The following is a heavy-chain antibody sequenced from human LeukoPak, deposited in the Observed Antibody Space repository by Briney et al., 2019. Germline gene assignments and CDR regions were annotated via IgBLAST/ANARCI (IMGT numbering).Heavy chain of an antibody. D-gene: IGHD4-17*01. CDR1: GFTFSSYA. V-gene: IGHV3-30-3*01. J-gene: IGHJ3*02. CDR2: ISYDGSNK. CDR3: ARDRGGMTTVTHDAFDI. Sequence: GGSLRLSCAASGFTFSSYAMHWVRQAPGKGLEWVAVISYDGSNKYYADSVKGRFTISRDNSKNTLYLQMNSLRAEDTAVYYCARDRGGMTTVTHDAFDIWGQGTRVTVSS.